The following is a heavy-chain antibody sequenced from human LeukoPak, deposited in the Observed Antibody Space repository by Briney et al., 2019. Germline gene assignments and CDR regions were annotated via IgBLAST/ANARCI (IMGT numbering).Heavy chain of an antibody. CDR2: IRYDGSNK. Sequence: PGGSLRLSCAASGFTFSSYSMNWVRQAPGKGLEWVAFIRYDGSNKYYADSVKGRFTISRDNSKNTLYLQMNSLRAEDTAVYYCAKEGQWLAPFDYWGQGTLVTVSS. CDR1: GFTFSSYS. J-gene: IGHJ4*02. CDR3: AKEGQWLAPFDY. D-gene: IGHD6-19*01. V-gene: IGHV3-30*02.